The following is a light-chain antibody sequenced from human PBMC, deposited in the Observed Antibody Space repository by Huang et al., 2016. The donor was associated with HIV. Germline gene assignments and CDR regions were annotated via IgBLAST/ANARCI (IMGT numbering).Light chain of an antibody. V-gene: IGKV4-1*01. CDR1: HSLLHSNNKNY. CDR3: QQYFTTPLT. CDR2: WSA. J-gene: IGKJ4*01. Sequence: DIVLNQSPDSLTVSLGERATVRCKSSHSLLHSNNKNYVAWYQLKTGQSPKLLIYWSATRESGVPDRFSGDGSGSDFTLTINNRRAEDVAIYYCQQYFTTPLTFGGGTKVEI.